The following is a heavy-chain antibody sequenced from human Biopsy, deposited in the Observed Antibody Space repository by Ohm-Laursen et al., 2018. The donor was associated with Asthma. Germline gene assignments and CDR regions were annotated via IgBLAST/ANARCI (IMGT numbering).Heavy chain of an antibody. CDR1: GGTFNTYV. V-gene: IGHV1-69*13. J-gene: IGHJ4*02. Sequence: SVKVSCKSLGGTFNTYVTGWVRQAPGQGLEWMGGINSVFGTTTYPQKFQDRVTITADDFTSTVYMELSSLRSEDTAVYYCARKAGSCISRTCYSLDFWGQGTLVTVSS. CDR2: INSVFGTT. D-gene: IGHD2-2*01. CDR3: ARKAGSCISRTCYSLDF.